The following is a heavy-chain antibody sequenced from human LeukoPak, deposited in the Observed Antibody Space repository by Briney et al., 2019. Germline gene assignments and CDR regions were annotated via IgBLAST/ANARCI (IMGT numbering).Heavy chain of an antibody. CDR1: GFTFSSYW. V-gene: IGHV3-74*01. D-gene: IGHD3-22*01. CDR3: ARGPPDYYDSSGYYLNY. J-gene: IGHJ4*02. Sequence: GGSLRLSCAASGFTFSSYWMHWVRQAPGKGLVWVSRINSDGSSTSYADSVKGRFTIPRDNAKNTLYLQMNSLRAEDTAVYYCARGPPDYYDSSGYYLNYWGQGTLVTVSS. CDR2: INSDGSST.